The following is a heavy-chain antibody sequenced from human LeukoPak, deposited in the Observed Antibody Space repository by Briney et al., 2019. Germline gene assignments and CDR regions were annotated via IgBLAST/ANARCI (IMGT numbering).Heavy chain of an antibody. V-gene: IGHV1-58*02. J-gene: IGHJ6*02. Sequence: ASVKVSCKTSGFTXTRSAMQWVRQARGQGLEWIGWVVVGSGNTNYAQKFQERVTITRDMSTSTAYMELSSLRSEDTAVYYCAAGRCTGGSCYHYYYYGMDVWGQGTTVTVSS. D-gene: IGHD2-15*01. CDR2: VVVGSGNT. CDR3: AAGRCTGGSCYHYYYYGMDV. CDR1: GFTXTRSA.